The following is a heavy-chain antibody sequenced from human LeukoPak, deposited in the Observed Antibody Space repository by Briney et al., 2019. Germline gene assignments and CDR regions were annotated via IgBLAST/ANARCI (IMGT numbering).Heavy chain of an antibody. Sequence: PGGSLRLSCAASGFTFSSYSMSWVRQAPGKGLEWVANIKQDGSEKYYVDSVKGRFIISRDNAKNSLYLQMNGLRAEDTAVYYCARDGGSGIYYGMDVWGQGTTVTVSS. D-gene: IGHD3-10*01. CDR1: GFTFSSYS. J-gene: IGHJ6*02. V-gene: IGHV3-7*05. CDR2: IKQDGSEK. CDR3: ARDGGSGIYYGMDV.